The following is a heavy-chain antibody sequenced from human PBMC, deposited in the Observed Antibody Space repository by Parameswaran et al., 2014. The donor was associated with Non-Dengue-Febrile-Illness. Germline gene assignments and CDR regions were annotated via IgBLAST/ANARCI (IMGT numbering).Heavy chain of an antibody. CDR3: ARDPLYCSSTSCRQPQYYYYMDV. J-gene: IGHJ6*03. V-gene: IGHV1-69*04. D-gene: IGHD2-2*01. Sequence: WVRQAPGQGLEWMGRIIPILGIANYAQKFQGRVTITADKSTSTAYMELSSLRSEDTAVYYCARDPLYCSSTSCRQPQYYYYMDVWGKGTTVTVSS. CDR2: IIPILGIA.